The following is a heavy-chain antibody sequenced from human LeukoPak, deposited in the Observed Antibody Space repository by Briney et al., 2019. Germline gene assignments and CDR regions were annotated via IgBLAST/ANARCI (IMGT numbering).Heavy chain of an antibody. CDR3: ATVLGATWTLDY. D-gene: IGHD1-26*01. J-gene: IGHJ4*02. CDR1: GYDFTGFY. CDR2: VNPRSGDT. V-gene: IGHV1-24*01. Sequence: GASVKVSCETSGYDFTGFYMHWVRQAPGQGLEWMGYVNPRSGDTIYAQKFQGRVTMTEDTSTDTAYMELSSLRSEDTAVYYCATVLGATWTLDYWGQGTLVTVSS.